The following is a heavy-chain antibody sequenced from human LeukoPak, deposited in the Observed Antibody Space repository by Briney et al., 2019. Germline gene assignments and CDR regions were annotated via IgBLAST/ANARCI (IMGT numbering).Heavy chain of an antibody. V-gene: IGHV3-21*01. CDR1: GFTFSSYD. CDR2: ISSSKNK. D-gene: IGHD3-9*01. J-gene: IGHJ4*02. Sequence: GGSLRLSCAASGFTFSSYDMNWVRQAPGKGLEWVSSISSSKNKHYADSVKGRFTISRDNAKNSLYLQMNSLRVDDTAVYYCARDFNDNGGYWGQGTLVTVSS. CDR3: ARDFNDNGGY.